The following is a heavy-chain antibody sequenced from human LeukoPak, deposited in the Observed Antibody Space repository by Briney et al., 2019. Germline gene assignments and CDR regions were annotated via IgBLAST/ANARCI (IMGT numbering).Heavy chain of an antibody. CDR1: GGTFRSYA. V-gene: IGHV1-69*13. J-gene: IGHJ4*02. Sequence: ASVKVSCKASGGTFRSYAISWVRQAPGQGLEWMGGIIPIFGTANYAQKFQGRVTITADESTSTAYMELSSLRSEDTAVYYCARGRGDGGVFDYWGQGTLVTVSS. CDR2: IIPIFGTA. CDR3: ARGRGDGGVFDY. D-gene: IGHD4-23*01.